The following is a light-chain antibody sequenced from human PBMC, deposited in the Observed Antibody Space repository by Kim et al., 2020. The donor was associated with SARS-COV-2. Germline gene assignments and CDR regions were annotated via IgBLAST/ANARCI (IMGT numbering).Light chain of an antibody. V-gene: IGLV7-46*01. CDR1: TGGVNSDHY. CDR2: DTN. CDR3: FLSYSGARV. J-gene: IGLJ3*02. Sequence: PGGTVTLTCGSRTGGVNSDHYPYWLQQKPGQAPRTLIYDTNNKHSWAPARFSGSLLGGKAALTLSAAQPEDEADYYCFLSYSGARVFGGGTQLTVL.